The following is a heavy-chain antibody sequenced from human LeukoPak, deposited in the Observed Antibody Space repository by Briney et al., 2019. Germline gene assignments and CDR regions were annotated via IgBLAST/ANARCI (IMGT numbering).Heavy chain of an antibody. CDR2: IYYSGST. V-gene: IGHV4-39*01. CDR1: GGSLTISSSY. Sequence: SETLSLTRTVSGGSLTISSSYWGWTRHPPGKGLGWIGSIYYSGSTYYNPSLKTRVTISVDTSKNQFSLKLSSVTAADTAVYYCGRPNRSDGPHRPPHFDYGGQGTLVTVPS. CDR3: GRPNRSDGPHRPPHFDY. D-gene: IGHD6-25*01. J-gene: IGHJ4*02.